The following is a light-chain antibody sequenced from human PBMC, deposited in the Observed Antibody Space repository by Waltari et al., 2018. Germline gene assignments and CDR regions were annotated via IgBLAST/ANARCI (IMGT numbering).Light chain of an antibody. CDR2: GKN. V-gene: IGLV3-19*01. CDR1: SLRSYY. CDR3: NSRDSSGNHHWV. J-gene: IGLJ3*02. Sequence: SSELTQDPAVSVALGQTVRITCQGDSLRSYYASWYQQKPGQAPGVVVNGKNDRPSGIPDRFSGSSSGNTASLTSTGAQAEDEADYYCNSRDSSGNHHWVFGGGTKLTVL.